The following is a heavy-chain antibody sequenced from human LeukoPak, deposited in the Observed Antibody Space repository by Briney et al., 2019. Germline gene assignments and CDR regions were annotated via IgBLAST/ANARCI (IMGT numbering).Heavy chain of an antibody. D-gene: IGHD3-10*01. CDR2: IDWDDVK. Sequence: SGPALVKPTQTLTLTCTFSGFSLSTSGMCVSWIRRPPGQALEWLALIDWDDVKYYSTSLKTRLTISKDTSKNQVVLTMTNMDPVDTATYYCARGEGLWFGELQFDYWGQGTLVTVSS. V-gene: IGHV2-70*01. CDR1: GFSLSTSGMC. CDR3: ARGEGLWFGELQFDY. J-gene: IGHJ4*02.